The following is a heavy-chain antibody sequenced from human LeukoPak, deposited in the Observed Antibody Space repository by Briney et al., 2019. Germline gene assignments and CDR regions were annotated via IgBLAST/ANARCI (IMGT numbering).Heavy chain of an antibody. V-gene: IGHV3-7*03. J-gene: IGHJ4*02. D-gene: IGHD2-15*01. CDR2: IKEDGTET. CDR3: AKTPSSHPSRQIFDY. Sequence: GGSLRLSCAASGFMFSSNWMSWVRLAPGKGLEWVANIKEDGTETYYVDSVKGRFTISRDNSKNTLYLQMNSLRAEDTAVYYCAKTPSSHPSRQIFDYWGQGTLVTVSS. CDR1: GFMFSSNW.